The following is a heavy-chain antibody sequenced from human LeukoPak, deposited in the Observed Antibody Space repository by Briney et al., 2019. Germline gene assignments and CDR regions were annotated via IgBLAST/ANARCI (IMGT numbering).Heavy chain of an antibody. V-gene: IGHV3-30*01. CDR1: GFTFSSYA. CDR3: ATTSMGY. D-gene: IGHD1-1*01. Sequence: TGGSLRLSCAASGFTFSSYAMHWVRQAPGKGLEWVAVISYDGSNKYYADSVKGRFTISRDNSKNTLYLQMNSLRAEDTAVYYCATTSMGYWGREPWSPSPQ. J-gene: IGHJ4*02. CDR2: ISYDGSNK.